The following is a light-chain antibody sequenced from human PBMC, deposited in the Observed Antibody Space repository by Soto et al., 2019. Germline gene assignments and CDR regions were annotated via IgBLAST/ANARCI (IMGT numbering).Light chain of an antibody. CDR1: SSDVGAYNF. CDR3: SSYTSTNTPYV. CDR2: EVT. J-gene: IGLJ1*01. V-gene: IGLV2-14*01. Sequence: QSVLTQPASVSGSPGQSITISCTGSSSDVGAYNFVSWYQHHPDKAPKLILYEVTTHPSGVSSRFSGSKSGNTASLTISGLQADDEANYYCSSYTSTNTPYVFGTGTKVTVL.